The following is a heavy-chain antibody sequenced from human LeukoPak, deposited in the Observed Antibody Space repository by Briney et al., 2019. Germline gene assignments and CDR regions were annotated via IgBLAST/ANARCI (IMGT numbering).Heavy chain of an antibody. J-gene: IGHJ3*02. D-gene: IGHD3-16*02. Sequence: GGSLRLSCAASGFIFTTYAMHWVRQAPGKGLEWVAIISYDGNYRNYADSVKGRFTISRDNSKNTLYLQMNGLGAEDTAVYYCTRPAPPGGIVYGFHIWGQGTMVTVSS. V-gene: IGHV3-30*03. CDR2: ISYDGNYR. CDR3: TRPAPPGGIVYGFHI. CDR1: GFIFTTYA.